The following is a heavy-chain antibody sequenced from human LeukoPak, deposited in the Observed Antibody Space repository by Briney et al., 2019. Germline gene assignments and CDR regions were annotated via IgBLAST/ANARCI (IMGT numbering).Heavy chain of an antibody. CDR1: GGSISSYY. J-gene: IGHJ4*02. V-gene: IGHV4-4*07. Sequence: SETLSLTCTVSGGSISSYYWSWIRQPAGKGLEWIGRIYTSGSTNYNPSLKSRVTISVDTCKNQFSLKLSSVPAADTAVYYCAREDYYGSGSYYNNLWYFDYWGQGTLVTVSS. CDR3: AREDYYGSGSYYNNLWYFDY. D-gene: IGHD3-10*01. CDR2: IYTSGST.